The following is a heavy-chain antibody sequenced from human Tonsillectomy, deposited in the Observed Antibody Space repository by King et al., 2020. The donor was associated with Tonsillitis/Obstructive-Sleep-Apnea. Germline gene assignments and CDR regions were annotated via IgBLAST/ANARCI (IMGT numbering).Heavy chain of an antibody. CDR3: AHRTYYYYFMDV. CDR1: GFSLSTSGVG. Sequence: ITLQESGPTLVKPTQTLTLTCTFSGFSLSTSGVGVGWIRQPPGKALEWLALIYWDDDKRYSPSLRSRLTITKDTSKNQVVLTMTNLDPVDTATYYCAHRTYYYYFMDVWGKGTTVTVSS. V-gene: IGHV2-5*02. CDR2: IYWDDDK. J-gene: IGHJ6*03.